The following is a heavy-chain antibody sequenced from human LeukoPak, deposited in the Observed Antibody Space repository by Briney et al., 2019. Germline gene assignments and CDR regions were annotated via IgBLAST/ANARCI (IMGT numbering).Heavy chain of an antibody. CDR3: ASEGDYLYYFDY. CDR2: IYHSGST. D-gene: IGHD4-17*01. V-gene: IGHV4-38-2*02. J-gene: IGHJ4*02. Sequence: SETLSLTCTVSGYSISSGYYWGWIRQPPGKGLEWIGSIYHSGSTYYNPSLKSRVTISVDTSKNQFSLKLSSVTAADTAVYYCASEGDYLYYFDYWGQGTLVTVSS. CDR1: GYSISSGYY.